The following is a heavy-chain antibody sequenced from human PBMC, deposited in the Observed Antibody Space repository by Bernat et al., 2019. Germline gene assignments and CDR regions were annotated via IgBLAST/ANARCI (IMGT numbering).Heavy chain of an antibody. Sequence: QVQLQESGPGLVKPSGTLSLTCAVSGGSISSSNWWSWVRQPPEKGLEWIGEIYHSGSTNYNPSLKSRVTISVDKSKNQFSLKLSSVTAADTAVYYCARIDWGWYGEEGYYYYYGMDVWGQGTTVTVSS. D-gene: IGHD3-10*01. CDR2: IYHSGST. CDR1: GGSISSSNW. CDR3: ARIDWGWYGEEGYYYYYGMDV. J-gene: IGHJ6*02. V-gene: IGHV4-4*02.